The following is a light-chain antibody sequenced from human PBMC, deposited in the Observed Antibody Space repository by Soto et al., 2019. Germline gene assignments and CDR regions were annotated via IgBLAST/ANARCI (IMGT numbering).Light chain of an antibody. CDR1: QDISDW. CDR2: AAS. CDR3: QQYNTYPLT. V-gene: IGKV1D-16*01. J-gene: IGKJ4*01. Sequence: DIQMTQSPSSLSASVGDRVTITCRASQDISDWLVWYQQKPKKAPKSLIYAASLLQTGVPSRFSGSGSGTDFTLTISSLQPEDSATYYCQQYNTYPLTFGGGTKVEIK.